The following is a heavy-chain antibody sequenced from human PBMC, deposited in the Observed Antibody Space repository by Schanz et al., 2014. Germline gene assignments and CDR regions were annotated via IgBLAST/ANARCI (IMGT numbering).Heavy chain of an antibody. V-gene: IGHV4-39*01. D-gene: IGHD3-22*01. J-gene: IGHJ5*02. CDR1: GGPIRGSTYH. CDR2: IHYDGSN. Sequence: QLQLQESGPGLVKPSETLSLTCTVSGGPIRGSTYHWGWIRQPPGKGLEWIGTIHYDGSNYCNPSRGSRVTISVDTSKGQFSRRLSSVTAADTAVYYCARPSSVVGITGWFDTWGQGTLVTVSS. CDR3: ARPSSVVGITGWFDT.